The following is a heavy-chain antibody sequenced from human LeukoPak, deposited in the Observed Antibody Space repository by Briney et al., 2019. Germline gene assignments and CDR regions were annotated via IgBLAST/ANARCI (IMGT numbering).Heavy chain of an antibody. J-gene: IGHJ3*02. CDR1: GYTFTGYY. V-gene: IGHV1-2*02. Sequence: ASVKVSCKASGYTFTGYYMHWVRQAPGQGLEWMGWMNPNSGGTNYAQKFQGRVTMTRDTSISTAYMQLSRLRSHDTAVYCCARDRAVLRAFDIWGQGTMVTVSS. D-gene: IGHD6-19*01. CDR2: MNPNSGGT. CDR3: ARDRAVLRAFDI.